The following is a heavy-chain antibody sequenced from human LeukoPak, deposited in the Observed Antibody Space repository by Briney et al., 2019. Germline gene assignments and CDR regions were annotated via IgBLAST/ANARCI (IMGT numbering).Heavy chain of an antibody. D-gene: IGHD2/OR15-2a*01. J-gene: IGHJ6*03. CDR3: AKEVEGYQLLSRKYYYYMDV. Sequence: PGGSLRLSCAASGDTFSSYGMNWVRQAPGTGLEWVAFIRDDGSNKYYADSVKGRFTISRDKSKNTLYLQMNSLRAEDTAVYYCAKEVEGYQLLSRKYYYYMDVWGKGTTVTISS. CDR2: IRDDGSNK. CDR1: GDTFSSYG. V-gene: IGHV3-30*02.